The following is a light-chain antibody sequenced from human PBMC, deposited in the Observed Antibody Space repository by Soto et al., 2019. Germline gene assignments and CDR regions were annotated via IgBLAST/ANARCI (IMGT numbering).Light chain of an antibody. J-gene: IGKJ5*01. Sequence: DIQMTQSPSSLSASVGDTVTITCRASQDIINHLAWYQQRPGKVPNLLIYGASTLHSGVPSRFRGSGSGTHFTLTISSLQPEDVATYYCQNYHLALGTFGQGTQLEIK. V-gene: IGKV1-27*01. CDR3: QNYHLALGT. CDR2: GAS. CDR1: QDIINH.